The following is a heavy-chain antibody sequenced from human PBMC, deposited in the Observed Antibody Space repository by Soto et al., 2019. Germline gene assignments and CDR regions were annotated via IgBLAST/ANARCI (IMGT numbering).Heavy chain of an antibody. CDR1: GGSFSSAAYC. D-gene: IGHD7-27*01. CDR3: ARGPSGDKIDY. J-gene: IGHJ4*02. V-gene: IGHV4-30-4*01. Sequence: QVQLQESGPRLVSPSQTLSLTCTVSGGSFSSAAYCWSWIRQSPDKGLEWIGHIYDGGTTYSSPSLKGRVTISADTSETQFSLKLSSVSAADTAVYYCARGPSGDKIDYWGQGIQVTVSS. CDR2: IYDGGTT.